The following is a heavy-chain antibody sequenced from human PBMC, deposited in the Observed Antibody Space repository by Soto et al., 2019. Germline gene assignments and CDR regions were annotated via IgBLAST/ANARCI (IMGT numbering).Heavy chain of an antibody. J-gene: IGHJ6*02. D-gene: IGHD3-16*01. Sequence: PGESLKISCKGSGYSFTSYWISWVRQMPGKGLEWMGRIDPSDSYTNYSPSFQGHVTISADKSISTAYLQWSSLKASDTAMYYCARRPVGGGQGLNYYYYGMDVWGQGTTVTVSS. CDR2: IDPSDSYT. CDR3: ARRPVGGGQGLNYYYYGMDV. CDR1: GYSFTSYW. V-gene: IGHV5-10-1*01.